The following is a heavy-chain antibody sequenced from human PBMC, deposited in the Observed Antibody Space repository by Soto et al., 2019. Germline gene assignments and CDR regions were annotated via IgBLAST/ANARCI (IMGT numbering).Heavy chain of an antibody. V-gene: IGHV1-69*13. Sequence: SVKVSFKASGDTFSSYAISWVRQAPGKGLEWMGKIIPTFGRTNYAQKFQGRLTISADDSTSTAYMELSSLLSEDTAVYYCAKDPEGYCSSTRCYTYHGLDVWGQGTTVTVSS. D-gene: IGHD2-2*01. CDR1: GDTFSSYA. CDR2: IIPTFGRT. J-gene: IGHJ6*02. CDR3: AKDPEGYCSSTRCYTYHGLDV.